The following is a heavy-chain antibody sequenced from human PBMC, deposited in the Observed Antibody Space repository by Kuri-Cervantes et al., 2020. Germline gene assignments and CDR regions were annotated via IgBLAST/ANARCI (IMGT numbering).Heavy chain of an antibody. CDR1: GGSFSGYY. CDR2: INHSGST. V-gene: IGHV4-34*01. Sequence: SDTLSLTCAVYGGSFSGYYWSWIRQPPGKGLEWIGEINHSGSTNYNPSLKSRVTISVHTSMNQFSLRLSSMTTADTAVYYCARGVWQQPVLGALDVWGQGTMVTVSS. D-gene: IGHD6-13*01. J-gene: IGHJ3*01. CDR3: ARGVWQQPVLGALDV.